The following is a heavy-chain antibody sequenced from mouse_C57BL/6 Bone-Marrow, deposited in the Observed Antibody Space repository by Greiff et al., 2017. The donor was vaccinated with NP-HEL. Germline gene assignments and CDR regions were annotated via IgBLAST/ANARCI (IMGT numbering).Heavy chain of an antibody. CDR1: GFNIKDDY. J-gene: IGHJ2*01. V-gene: IGHV14-4*01. Sequence: EVKLQQSGAELVRPGASVTLSCTASGFNIKDDYMHWVKQRPEQGLEWIGWIDPENGDTEYASKFKGKATITADTSSNTAYLQLSSLTSEDTAVYYCTLHSPVRYFDYWGQGTTLTVSS. CDR2: IDPENGDT. D-gene: IGHD1-1*01. CDR3: TLHSPVRYFDY.